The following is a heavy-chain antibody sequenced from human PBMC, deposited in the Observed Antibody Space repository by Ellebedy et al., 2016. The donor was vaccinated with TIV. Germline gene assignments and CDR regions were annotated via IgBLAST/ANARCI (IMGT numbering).Heavy chain of an antibody. CDR3: ARRGSYGDYAVQINSWFDT. CDR2: IYQDGSFQ. V-gene: IGHV3-7*01. J-gene: IGHJ5*02. Sequence: GESLKISCTASGFSFRSYWMSWVRQAPGKGLEWVANIYQDGSFQYYLDSVKGRFTISRDNADNSLFLQMNSLRAEDTAVYYCARRGSYGDYAVQINSWFDTWGRGTLVAVSS. CDR1: GFSFRSYW. D-gene: IGHD4-17*01.